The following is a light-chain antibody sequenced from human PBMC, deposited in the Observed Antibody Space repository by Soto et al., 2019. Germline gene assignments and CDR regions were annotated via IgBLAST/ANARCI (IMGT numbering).Light chain of an antibody. V-gene: IGKV3-20*01. CDR1: QSVSSSY. CDR3: QPHGSSLVT. CDR2: GAS. J-gene: IGKJ4*01. Sequence: EIVLTQSPGTLSLSPGDRATLSCRASQSVSSSYLAWYQQKPGQAPRLLIYGASSRATGIPDRFSGSGSGTEFTLTISRLEPEDSAVYSCQPHGSSLVTFGGGTKVEIK.